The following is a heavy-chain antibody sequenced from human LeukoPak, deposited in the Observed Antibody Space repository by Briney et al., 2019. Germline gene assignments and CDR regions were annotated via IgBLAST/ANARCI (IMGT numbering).Heavy chain of an antibody. CDR3: DRIMRVDYATYYFDS. D-gene: IGHD2-15*01. J-gene: IGHJ4*02. V-gene: IGHV3-72*01. CDR1: GFTFRDHY. Sequence: PGGSLRFSCAASGFTFRDHYIDWVRQAPGRGLEWVGRARNRGNGYTTQYAASVKGRFTFSRDDSENTVYLQMNSLKTEDTAVYFCDRIMRVDYATYYFDSWGQGNLVTVSS. CDR2: ARNRGNGYTT.